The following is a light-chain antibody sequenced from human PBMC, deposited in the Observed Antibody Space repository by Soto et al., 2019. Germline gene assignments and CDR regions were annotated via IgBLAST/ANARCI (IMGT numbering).Light chain of an antibody. Sequence: VMTQSPATLSVSPGEXATLSCWASETVATNLTWYQQKPGQAPRLLISGASTRAAGISDRFRGSGSGTEFTLTICSLRSEDSAIYYCQQYFEWPPMTFGQGTKVDIK. J-gene: IGKJ1*01. CDR2: GAS. V-gene: IGKV3-15*01. CDR3: QQYFEWPPMT. CDR1: ETVATN.